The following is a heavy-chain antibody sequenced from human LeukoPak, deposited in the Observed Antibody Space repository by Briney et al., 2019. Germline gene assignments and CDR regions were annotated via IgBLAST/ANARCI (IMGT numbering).Heavy chain of an antibody. J-gene: IGHJ6*04. CDR2: MYYSWST. CDR3: AREAMALWFGDPSDYYYGMDV. CDR1: GGSVSSGRYD. D-gene: IGHD3-10*01. Sequence: SETLSLTCTVSGGSVSSGRYDWSWIRQPRGKGLEWIGYMYYSWSTNDNPSRKSRFTISVDTSKNQFSLKLSSVTAADTAVYYCAREAMALWFGDPSDYYYGMDVWGKGTTVTVSS. V-gene: IGHV4-61*01.